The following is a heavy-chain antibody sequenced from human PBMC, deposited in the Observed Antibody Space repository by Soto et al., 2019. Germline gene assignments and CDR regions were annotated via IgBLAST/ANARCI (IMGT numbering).Heavy chain of an antibody. D-gene: IGHD2-2*01. CDR1: GGTFSSYA. V-gene: IGHV1-69*13. CDR2: IIPIFGTA. CDR3: AXESVVVVPAASYNWFDP. J-gene: IGHJ5*02. Sequence: SVKVSCKASGGTFSSYAISWVRQAPGQGLEWMGGIIPIFGTANYAQKFQGRVTITADESTSTAYMELSSLRSEDTAVYYCAXESVVVVPAASYNWFDPWGQGTLVTVSS.